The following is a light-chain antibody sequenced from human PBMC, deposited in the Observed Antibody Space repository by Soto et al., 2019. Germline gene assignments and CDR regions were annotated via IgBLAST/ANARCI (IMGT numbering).Light chain of an antibody. V-gene: IGLV3-27*01. CDR1: VLARKY. CDR2: KDS. J-gene: IGLJ3*02. CDR3: YSAADNSWV. Sequence: SYELTQPSSVSVSPGLTARITCSGNVLARKYARWFQQKPGQAPVLVIYKDSERPSGIPERFSGSSSGTTVTLTISGAQVEDEADYYCYSAADNSWVFGGGTQLTVL.